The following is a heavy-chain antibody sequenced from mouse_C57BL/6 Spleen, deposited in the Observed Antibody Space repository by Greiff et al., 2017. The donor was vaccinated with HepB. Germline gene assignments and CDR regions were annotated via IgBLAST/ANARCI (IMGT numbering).Heavy chain of an antibody. D-gene: IGHD6-1*01. CDR3: ARRELLGYYFDY. CDR2: ISGGGGNT. Sequence: EVKVVESGGGLVKPGGSLKLSCAASGFTFSSYTMSWVRQTPEKRLEWVATISGGGGNTYYPDSVKGRFTISRDNAKNTLYLQMSSLRSEDTALYYCARRELLGYYFDYWGQGTTLTVSS. J-gene: IGHJ2*01. CDR1: GFTFSSYT. V-gene: IGHV5-9*01.